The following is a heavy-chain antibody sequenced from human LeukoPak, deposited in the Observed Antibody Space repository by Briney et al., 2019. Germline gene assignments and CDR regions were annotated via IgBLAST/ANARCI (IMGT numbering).Heavy chain of an antibody. CDR2: ISYDGSNK. D-gene: IGHD3-3*01. J-gene: IGHJ6*02. CDR1: GFTFSSYG. V-gene: IGHV3-30*03. Sequence: GGSLRLSCAASGFTFSSYGMHWVRQAPGKGLEWVAVISYDGSNKYYADSVKGRFTISRDNSKNTLYLQMNSLRAEDTAVYYCARGQSGSLDYYYYGMDVWGQGTTVTVSS. CDR3: ARGQSGSLDYYYYGMDV.